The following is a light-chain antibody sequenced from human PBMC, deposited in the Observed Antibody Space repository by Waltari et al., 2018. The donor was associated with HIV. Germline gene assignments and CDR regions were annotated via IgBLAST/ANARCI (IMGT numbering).Light chain of an antibody. CDR3: SSYTGSSTLGV. Sequence: QSALTQPDSVPGSPGQSITISCTGASSDVGRYNYVSCYQQHPVKAPKLMIRYVSNRPSGVSNRFSGSKSGNTASLTISGLQAEDEADYYCSSYTGSSTLGVFGGGTRVTVL. CDR2: YVS. V-gene: IGLV2-14*03. J-gene: IGLJ1*01. CDR1: SSDVGRYNY.